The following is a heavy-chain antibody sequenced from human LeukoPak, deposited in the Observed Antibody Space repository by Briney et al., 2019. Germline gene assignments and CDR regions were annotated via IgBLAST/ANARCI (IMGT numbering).Heavy chain of an antibody. CDR1: GSYW. Sequence: RGSLRLSCAASGSYWMHWVRQVPGKGLVWVSHINSDGSWTSYADSVKGRFTISKDNAKNTVYLQMNSLRAEDTAVYYCVSFYETYWGRGTLVTVSS. CDR3: VSFYETY. D-gene: IGHD2/OR15-2a*01. V-gene: IGHV3-74*01. CDR2: INSDGSWT. J-gene: IGHJ4*02.